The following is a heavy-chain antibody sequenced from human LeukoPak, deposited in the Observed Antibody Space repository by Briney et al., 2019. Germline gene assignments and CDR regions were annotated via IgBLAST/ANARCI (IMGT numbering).Heavy chain of an antibody. CDR1: GGTFSSYA. CDR2: IIPILGIA. Sequence: SVKVSCKASGGTFSSYAISWVRQAPGQGREWMGRIIPILGIANYAQKFQGRVTITADKSTSTAYMELSSLRSEDTAVYYCARVATRFSAYGMDVWGQGTTVTVSS. D-gene: IGHD5-12*01. V-gene: IGHV1-69*04. J-gene: IGHJ6*02. CDR3: ARVATRFSAYGMDV.